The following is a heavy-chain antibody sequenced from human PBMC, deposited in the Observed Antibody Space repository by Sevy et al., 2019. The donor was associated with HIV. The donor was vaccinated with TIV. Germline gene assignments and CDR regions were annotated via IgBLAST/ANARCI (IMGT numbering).Heavy chain of an antibody. CDR1: GFTFSSYA. Sequence: GGSLRLSCAASGFTFSSYAMHWVRQAPGKGLEWVAVISYDGSNKYYADSVKGRFTISRDNSKNTLYLQMNSLRAEDTAVYYCARERWDVDTAMVIDYWGQGTLVTVSS. D-gene: IGHD5-18*01. CDR2: ISYDGSNK. J-gene: IGHJ4*02. CDR3: ARERWDVDTAMVIDY. V-gene: IGHV3-30-3*01.